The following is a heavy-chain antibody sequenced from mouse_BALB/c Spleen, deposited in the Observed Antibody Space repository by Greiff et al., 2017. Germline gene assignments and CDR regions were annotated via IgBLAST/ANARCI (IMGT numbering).Heavy chain of an antibody. CDR3: ASYYPCAY. D-gene: IGHD1-1*01. V-gene: IGHV2-2*02. J-gene: IGHJ3*01. Sequence: VQLQQSGPGLVQPSQSLSITCTVSGFSLTSYGVHWVRQSPGKGLEWLGVIWSGGSTDYNAAFISRLTISKDNSTSQVFFKMNSLQANDTAIYYCASYYPCAYWGQGTLVTVSA. CDR1: GFSLTSYG. CDR2: IWSGGST.